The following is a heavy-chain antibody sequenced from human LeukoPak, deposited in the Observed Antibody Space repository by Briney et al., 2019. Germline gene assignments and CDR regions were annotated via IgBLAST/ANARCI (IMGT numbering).Heavy chain of an antibody. J-gene: IGHJ4*02. Sequence: SETLSLTCTVSGGSISSSSSYWGWIRQPPGKGLEWIGSIYYSGSTYYNPSLKSRVTISVDTSKNQSSLKLSSVTAADTAVYYCARHHSYSLGGFDYWGQGTLVTVSS. CDR2: IYYSGST. D-gene: IGHD7-27*01. V-gene: IGHV4-39*01. CDR1: GGSISSSSSY. CDR3: ARHHSYSLGGFDY.